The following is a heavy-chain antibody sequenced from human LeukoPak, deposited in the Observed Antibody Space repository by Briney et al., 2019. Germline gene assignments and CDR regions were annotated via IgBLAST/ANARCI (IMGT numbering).Heavy chain of an antibody. CDR1: GLSFGFYG. Sequence: GGSLRLSCAASGLSFGFYGMSWVRQAPGKGLEWVSYISDRSGTIYYADSVKGRFTISRDNSKSTLYLQMSSLRAEDTAVYYCAKVGVTDHFDYWGQGTLVTVSS. CDR3: AKVGVTDHFDY. V-gene: IGHV3-48*01. J-gene: IGHJ4*02. D-gene: IGHD1-26*01. CDR2: ISDRSGTI.